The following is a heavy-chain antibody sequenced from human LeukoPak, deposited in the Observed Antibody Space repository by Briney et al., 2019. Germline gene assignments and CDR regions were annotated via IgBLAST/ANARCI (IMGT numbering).Heavy chain of an antibody. V-gene: IGHV4-34*01. CDR2: INHSGST. J-gene: IGHJ4*02. D-gene: IGHD3-3*01. Sequence: SETLSLTCAVYGGSFSGYYWSWIRQPPGKGLEWIGEINHSGSTNYNPSLKRRVTISVDTSKNQFSLKLSSVTAADTAVYCCARWGFSFYWGQGTLVTVSS. CDR1: GGSFSGYY. CDR3: ARWGFSFY.